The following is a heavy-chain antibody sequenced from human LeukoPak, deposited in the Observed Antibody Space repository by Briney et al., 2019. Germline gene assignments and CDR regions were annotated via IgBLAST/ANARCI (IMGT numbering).Heavy chain of an antibody. CDR2: INHSGST. D-gene: IGHD2-2*02. Sequence: SETLSLTCAVYGGSFSGYYWSWIRQPPGKGLEWIGEINHSGSTNYNPSLKSRVTISVDTSKNQFSLKLSSVTAADTAVYYCARRPDAIRGGWFDPWGQGTLVTVSS. CDR3: ARRPDAIRGGWFDP. CDR1: GGSFSGYY. V-gene: IGHV4-34*01. J-gene: IGHJ5*02.